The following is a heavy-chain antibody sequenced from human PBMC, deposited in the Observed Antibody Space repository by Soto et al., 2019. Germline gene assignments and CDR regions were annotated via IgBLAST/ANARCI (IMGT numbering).Heavy chain of an antibody. V-gene: IGHV1-69*06. CDR1: GGTFRRDG. CDR3: AKVGGFCRSSSCGMDV. Sequence: QVQLVQSGAEVKKPGSSAKVSCKASGGTFRRDGMNWVRQAPGQGLEWMGGIIPNVGTPNYAQKFRGRITITSDKSTDTVYLDLSSLKSEDTAVYYCAKVGGFCRSSSCGMDVWGQGTTVIVSS. J-gene: IGHJ6*02. CDR2: IIPNVGTP. D-gene: IGHD2-2*01.